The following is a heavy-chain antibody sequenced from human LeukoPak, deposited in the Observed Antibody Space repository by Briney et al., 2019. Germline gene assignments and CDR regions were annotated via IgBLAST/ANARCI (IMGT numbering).Heavy chain of an antibody. CDR2: INPNSGGT. J-gene: IGHJ5*02. V-gene: IGHV1-2*02. Sequence: ASVKVSCKASGYTFTGYYMHWVRQAPGQGLEWMGWINPNSGGTNYAQKFQGRVTMTRDTSISTAYMELSRLRSDDTAVYYCARSRELLGEDWFDPWGQGTLVTVSS. CDR3: ARSRELLGEDWFDP. CDR1: GYTFTGYY. D-gene: IGHD1-26*01.